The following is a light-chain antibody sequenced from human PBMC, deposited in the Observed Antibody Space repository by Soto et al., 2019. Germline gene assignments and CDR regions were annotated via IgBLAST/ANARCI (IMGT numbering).Light chain of an antibody. J-gene: IGLJ1*01. CDR3: CSYAGTFTFV. V-gene: IGLV2-11*01. Sequence: TQSRWVSGSPGQSFTISCTGTSSDVGGYNYVSWYQQLPGKAPKLMIYDVTKRPSGVPDRLSGSKSGNTASLTISGLQTEDEDDYYCCSYAGTFTFVFGTGTKV. CDR2: DVT. CDR1: SSDVGGYNY.